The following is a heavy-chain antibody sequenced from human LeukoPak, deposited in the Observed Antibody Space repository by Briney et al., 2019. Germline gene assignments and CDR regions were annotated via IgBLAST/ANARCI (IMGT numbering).Heavy chain of an antibody. CDR3: ARVGCGGGSCYNDY. CDR1: GGSISSYY. D-gene: IGHD2-15*01. V-gene: IGHV4-59*01. Sequence: SETLSLTCTVSGGSISSYYWRWIRQPPGKGLEWLGYIYYSGSTNYNPSLKSRVTISVDTSKNQFSLKLSSVTAADTAVYYCARVGCGGGSCYNDYWGQGTLVTVSS. CDR2: IYYSGST. J-gene: IGHJ4*02.